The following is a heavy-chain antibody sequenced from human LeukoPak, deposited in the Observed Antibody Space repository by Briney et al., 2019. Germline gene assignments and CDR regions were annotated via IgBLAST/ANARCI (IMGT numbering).Heavy chain of an antibody. CDR2: ISGSGSTI. Sequence: GGSLRLSCAASGFTFSDYYMSWIRQAPGKGLEWVSYISGSGSTIYYADSVEGRFTISRDNAKNSLYLQMNSLRAEDTTVYYCARVLLADGYKEMAVVGYFDSWGQGTLVTVSS. CDR1: GFTFSDYY. J-gene: IGHJ4*02. CDR3: ARVLLADGYKEMAVVGYFDS. V-gene: IGHV3-11*04. D-gene: IGHD5-24*01.